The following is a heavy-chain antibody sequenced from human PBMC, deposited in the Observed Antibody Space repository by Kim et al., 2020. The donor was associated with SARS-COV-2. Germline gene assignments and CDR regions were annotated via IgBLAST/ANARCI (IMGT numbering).Heavy chain of an antibody. V-gene: IGHV3-48*02. D-gene: IGHD5-18*01. Sequence: GGSLRLSYAASGFTFSSYSMNWVRQAPGKGLEWVSYISSSSSTIYYADSVKGRFTISRDNAKNSLYLQMNSLRDEDTAVYYCARGVGIQLWLAWDSAEYYFDYWGQGTLVTVSS. CDR2: ISSSSSTI. CDR3: ARGVGIQLWLAWDSAEYYFDY. CDR1: GFTFSSYS. J-gene: IGHJ4*02.